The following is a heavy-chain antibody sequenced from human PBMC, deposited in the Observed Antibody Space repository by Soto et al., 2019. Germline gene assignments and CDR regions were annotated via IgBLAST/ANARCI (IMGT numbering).Heavy chain of an antibody. CDR1: GGSISSGGYY. CDR2: IYYSGST. J-gene: IGHJ4*02. CDR3: EREEDSALFDY. V-gene: IGHV4-31*03. Sequence: PSETLSLTCTVSGGSISSGGYYWSWIRQHPGKGLEWIGYIYYSGSTYYNPSLKSRVTISVDTSKNQFSLKLSSVTAADTAVYYCEREEDSALFDYWGQGTLVTVSS.